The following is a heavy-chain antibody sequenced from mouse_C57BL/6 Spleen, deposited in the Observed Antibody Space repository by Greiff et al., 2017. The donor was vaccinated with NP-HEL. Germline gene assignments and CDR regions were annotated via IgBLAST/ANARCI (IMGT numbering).Heavy chain of an antibody. V-gene: IGHV1-82*01. CDR3: ARSYYYGSSYRFAY. Sequence: VKLMESGPELVKPGASVKISCKASGYAFSSSWMNWVKQRPGKGLEWIGRIYPGDGDTNYNGKFKGKATLTADKSFSTAYMQLSSLTSEDSAVYFCARSYYYGSSYRFAYWGQGTLVTVSA. J-gene: IGHJ3*01. CDR1: GYAFSSSW. CDR2: IYPGDGDT. D-gene: IGHD1-1*01.